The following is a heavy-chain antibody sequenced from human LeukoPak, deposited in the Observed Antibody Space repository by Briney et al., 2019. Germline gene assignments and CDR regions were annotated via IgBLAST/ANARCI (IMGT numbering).Heavy chain of an antibody. V-gene: IGHV1-18*01. CDR3: ARGPVAMPVYFDY. D-gene: IGHD2-2*01. J-gene: IGHJ4*02. Sequence: ASVKVSCKASGYTLTNYGISWVRQAPGQGLEWMGWISAYNGDTNYAPKFQGRVTMSTDTSTSTAYMDLRSLRSDDTAVYYCARGPVAMPVYFDYWGQGTLVTVSS. CDR1: GYTLTNYG. CDR2: ISAYNGDT.